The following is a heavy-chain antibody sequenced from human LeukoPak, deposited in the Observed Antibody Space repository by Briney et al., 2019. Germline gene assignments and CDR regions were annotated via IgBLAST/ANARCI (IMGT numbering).Heavy chain of an antibody. D-gene: IGHD6-19*01. CDR1: GFHFNSYA. CDR3: AGERRGFGSGWYFFDY. CDR2: ITGSGGRT. J-gene: IGHJ4*02. Sequence: PGGSLRLSCAASGFHFNSYAMSWVRPPPGKGLEGVSAITGSGGRTYYADSVKGRFTISRDNSKNTLYLQMISLRAEDTGVYYCAGERRGFGSGWYFFDYWGRGTLVTVS. V-gene: IGHV3-23*01.